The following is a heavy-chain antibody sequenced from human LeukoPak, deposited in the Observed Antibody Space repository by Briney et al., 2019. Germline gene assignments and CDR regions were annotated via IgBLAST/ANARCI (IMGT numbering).Heavy chain of an antibody. CDR3: ARDFEWLGVNYYMDV. Sequence: ASVKVSCKVSGYTLTELSMHWVRQAPGQGLEWMGWINPNSGGTNYAQKFQGRVTMTRDTSISTAYMELSRLRSDDTAVYYCARDFEWLGVNYYMDVWGKGTTVTVSS. CDR2: INPNSGGT. CDR1: GYTLTELS. V-gene: IGHV1-2*02. J-gene: IGHJ6*03. D-gene: IGHD5-12*01.